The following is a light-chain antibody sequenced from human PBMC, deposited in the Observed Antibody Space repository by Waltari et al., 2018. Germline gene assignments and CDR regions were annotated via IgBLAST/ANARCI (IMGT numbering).Light chain of an antibody. CDR3: CSYVGSNIYWV. Sequence: QSALTQPRSVSGSPGQSVTISCPGTSSDVGGYNYVSWYQQHPDKAPKLIIYDIHKRPSGVPDRFSGSKSGNTASLTISGLQAEDEADYYCCSYVGSNIYWVFGGGTKLTVL. CDR1: SSDVGGYNY. V-gene: IGLV2-11*01. J-gene: IGLJ3*02. CDR2: DIH.